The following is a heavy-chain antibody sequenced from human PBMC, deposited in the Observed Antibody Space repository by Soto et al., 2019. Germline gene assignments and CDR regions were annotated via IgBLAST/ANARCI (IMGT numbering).Heavy chain of an antibody. J-gene: IGHJ6*01. CDR3: ARDRYSNPTTGREV. V-gene: IGHV3-33*01. CDR1: GFTFSNHG. D-gene: IGHD4-4*01. Sequence: PGGSLRLSCAASGFTFSNHGIQWVRQAPGKGLEWVATIWYDGSNKYYADSVKGRSTISRDNPKNTVYLQMNSLRAEDSAVYYCARDRYSNPTTGREVWGQGTTVT. CDR2: IWYDGSNK.